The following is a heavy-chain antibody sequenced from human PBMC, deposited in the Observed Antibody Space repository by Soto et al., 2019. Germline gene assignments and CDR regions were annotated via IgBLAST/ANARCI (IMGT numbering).Heavy chain of an antibody. CDR3: ARYYGGYSDY. Sequence: PSETLSLTSTVSGGSISSYYWSWIRQPPGKGLEWIGYIYYSGSTNYNPSLKSRVTISVDTSKNQFSLKLSSVTAADTAVYYCARYYGGYSDYWGQGTLVTVSS. V-gene: IGHV4-59*08. D-gene: IGHD3-10*01. J-gene: IGHJ4*02. CDR2: IYYSGST. CDR1: GGSISSYY.